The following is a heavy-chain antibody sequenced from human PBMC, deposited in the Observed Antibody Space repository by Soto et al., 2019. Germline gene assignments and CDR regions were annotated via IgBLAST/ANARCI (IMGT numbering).Heavy chain of an antibody. J-gene: IGHJ5*02. V-gene: IGHV3-30-3*01. Sequence: QVHLMESGGGVVQPGRSLRLSCAASGFTFSSSAMHWVRQAPGKGLEWVAVISYDGSNKYYADSVQGRFTISRDNSKNTLYLPMNSLREEDAAVYYCARALGYCTSTRCYGRGNWFDPWGQGTLVTVSS. D-gene: IGHD2-2*01. CDR1: GFTFSSSA. CDR3: ARALGYCTSTRCYGRGNWFDP. CDR2: ISYDGSNK.